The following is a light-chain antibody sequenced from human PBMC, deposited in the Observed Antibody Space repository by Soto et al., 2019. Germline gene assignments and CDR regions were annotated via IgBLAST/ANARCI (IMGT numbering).Light chain of an antibody. CDR1: STDVGTYNY. V-gene: IGLV2-8*01. J-gene: IGLJ2*01. CDR3: ISYAGSLNLV. Sequence: QSVLTQPPSASGSTVQSVTISCTGTSTDVGTYNYVSWYQHHPGKAPKLVIYEVNKRPSGVPDRFSGSKSGNTASLTVSGLQPEDEADYYSISYAGSLNLVFGGGTKLTVL. CDR2: EVN.